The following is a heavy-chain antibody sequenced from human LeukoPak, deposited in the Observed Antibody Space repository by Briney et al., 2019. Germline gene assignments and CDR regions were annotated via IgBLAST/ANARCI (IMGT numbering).Heavy chain of an antibody. CDR1: GDSIRSSY. CDR2: IYYSGSA. J-gene: IGHJ4*02. Sequence: SETLSLTCTVSGDSIRSSYWSWIRQPPGVTLEWVGYIYYSGSANYNPSLKDRVSMSVDTSKNQLSLRLSSVTAADTAVYYCARERGGQRSGQFDQWGQGILVTVSS. D-gene: IGHD2-15*01. CDR3: ARERGGQRSGQFDQ. V-gene: IGHV4-59*01.